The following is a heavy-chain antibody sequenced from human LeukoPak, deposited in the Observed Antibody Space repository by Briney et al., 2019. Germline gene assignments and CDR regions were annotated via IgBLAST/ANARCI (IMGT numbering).Heavy chain of an antibody. CDR2: IIPIFGTA. D-gene: IGHD2-2*01. CDR1: GGTFSSYA. CDR3: ARGGYCSSTSCYPFDY. J-gene: IGHJ4*02. Sequence: SVNVSCKASGGTFSSYAISWVRQAPGQGLEWMGGIIPIFGTANYAQKFQGRVTITADESTSTAYMELSSLRSEDTAVYYCARGGYCSSTSCYPFDYWGQGTLVTVSS. V-gene: IGHV1-69*13.